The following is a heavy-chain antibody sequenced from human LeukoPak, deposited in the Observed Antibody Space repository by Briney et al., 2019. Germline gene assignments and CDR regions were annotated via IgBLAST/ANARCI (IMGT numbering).Heavy chain of an antibody. CDR3: ARGSTGAYYYDVWSSYYTSIDY. CDR2: INPIIGGT. D-gene: IGHD3-3*01. V-gene: IGHV1-2*02. J-gene: IGHJ4*02. Sequence: ASVKVSCKASGYTFTGYYMHWVRQAPGQGLEWMGWINPIIGGTNYTQKLQSRVTMTRDTYISTAYMELSRLKSDDTGVYYCARGSTGAYYYDVWSSYYTSIDYGGQGTLVTVSS. CDR1: GYTFTGYY.